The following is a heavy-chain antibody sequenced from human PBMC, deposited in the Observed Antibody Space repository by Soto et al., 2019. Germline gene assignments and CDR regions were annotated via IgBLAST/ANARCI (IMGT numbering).Heavy chain of an antibody. D-gene: IGHD4-17*01. CDR2: IYYIGST. J-gene: IGHJ4*02. CDR1: GGSISPYH. CDR3: ARGTVTTQYFDY. V-gene: IGHV4-59*01. Sequence: SETLSLTCTVSGGSISPYHWSWIRQPPGKGLEWIGYIYYIGSTNYSPSLKSRVTISVDTSKNQFSLKLSSVTTADTAVYYCARGTVTTQYFDYWGQG.